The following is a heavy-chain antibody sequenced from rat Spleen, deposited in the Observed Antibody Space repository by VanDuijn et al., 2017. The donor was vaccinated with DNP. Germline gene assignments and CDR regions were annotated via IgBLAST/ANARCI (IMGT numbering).Heavy chain of an antibody. D-gene: IGHD1-9*01. CDR2: LNTGSGDA. CDR1: GYTFTSYY. Sequence: QIQLRQSGAKLAKPGSSVKISCKASGYTFTSYYIGWIKETTGQGLEYIGYLNTGSGDATYNEKFKGKATFTVDKSSSTAFMQLSSLTPDDSAVYYCTRGTTGITPFAYWGQGTLVTVSS. J-gene: IGHJ3*01. V-gene: IGHV1-43*01. CDR3: TRGTTGITPFAY.